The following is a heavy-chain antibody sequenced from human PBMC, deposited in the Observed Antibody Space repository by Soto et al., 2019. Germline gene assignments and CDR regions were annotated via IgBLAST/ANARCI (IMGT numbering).Heavy chain of an antibody. Sequence: QVQLVQSGAEVKKPGSSVKVSCKASGGTFSSYAISWVRQAPGQGLEWMGGIIPIFGTANYAQKFQGRVTXXXXXXXXXXXXXLSSLRSEDTAVYYCARDPGYSSSWYSSWFDPWGQGTLVTVSS. D-gene: IGHD6-13*01. CDR1: GGTFSSYA. J-gene: IGHJ5*02. V-gene: IGHV1-69*06. CDR3: ARDPGYSSSWYSSWFDP. CDR2: IIPIFGTA.